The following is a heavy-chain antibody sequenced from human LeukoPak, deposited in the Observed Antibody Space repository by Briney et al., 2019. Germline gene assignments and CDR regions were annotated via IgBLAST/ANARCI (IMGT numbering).Heavy chain of an antibody. D-gene: IGHD3-3*01. V-gene: IGHV4-30-2*01. Sequence: SQTLSLTCAVSGGSISSGGYSWSWIRQPPGKGLEWIGYIYHSGSTYYNPSLKSRVTISVDTSKNQFSLKLSSVTAADTAVYYCARAQLNGVVIPYFDYWGQGTLVTVSS. CDR2: IYHSGST. CDR1: GGSISSGGYS. CDR3: ARAQLNGVVIPYFDY. J-gene: IGHJ4*02.